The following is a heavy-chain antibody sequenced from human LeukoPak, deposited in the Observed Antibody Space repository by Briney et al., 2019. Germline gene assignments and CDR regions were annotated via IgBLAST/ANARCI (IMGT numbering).Heavy chain of an antibody. Sequence: GGSLRLSCAASGFTFSSYSMNWVRQAPGKGLKWVSSISSSSSYVYYADSVKGRFTISRDNAKNSLYLQMNSLRAEDTAVYYCARDPASGSPEFDYWGQGTLVTVSS. J-gene: IGHJ4*02. V-gene: IGHV3-21*01. CDR1: GFTFSSYS. D-gene: IGHD5-12*01. CDR2: ISSSSSYV. CDR3: ARDPASGSPEFDY.